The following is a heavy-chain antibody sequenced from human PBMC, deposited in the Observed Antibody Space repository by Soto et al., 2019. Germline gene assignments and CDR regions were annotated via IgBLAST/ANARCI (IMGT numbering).Heavy chain of an antibody. V-gene: IGHV4-30-2*01. CDR3: ARHVYHYYDSSGHIDS. D-gene: IGHD3-22*01. Sequence: SETLSLTCAVSGGSISSGGYSWSWIRQPPGKGLEWIGYMYHSGSTYYNPSLKSRVTITIDTSANQFSLGLRSVTAADTAVYYCARHVYHYYDSSGHIDSWGQGTLVTVSS. CDR1: GGSISSGGYS. CDR2: MYHSGST. J-gene: IGHJ4*02.